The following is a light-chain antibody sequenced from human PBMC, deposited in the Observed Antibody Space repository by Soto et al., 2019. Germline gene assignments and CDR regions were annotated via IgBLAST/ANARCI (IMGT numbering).Light chain of an antibody. V-gene: IGKV3-15*01. CDR2: GAS. Sequence: EIVMTQSPATLSVSPGERATLSCRASQSVSTKLAWYQQKPGQAPRLLIYGASTRATGIPARFSGSGSGIEFTLTISSLQSEDFAIYYCQQYNNWPPLTFGGGTKVEI. CDR1: QSVSTK. J-gene: IGKJ4*01. CDR3: QQYNNWPPLT.